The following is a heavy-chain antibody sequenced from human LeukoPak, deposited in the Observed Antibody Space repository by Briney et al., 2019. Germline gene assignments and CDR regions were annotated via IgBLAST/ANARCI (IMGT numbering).Heavy chain of an antibody. CDR2: IYYSGNT. Sequence: SETLSLTCTVSGGSISNYYWSWIRQPPGKGLEWIGYIYYSGNTNYNPSLKSRVTISVDTSKNQFSLNLTSVTAADTAVYYCARHGSARGSFDPWGQGTLVTVS. CDR1: GGSISNYY. V-gene: IGHV4-59*08. CDR3: ARHGSARGSFDP. J-gene: IGHJ5*02. D-gene: IGHD3-10*01.